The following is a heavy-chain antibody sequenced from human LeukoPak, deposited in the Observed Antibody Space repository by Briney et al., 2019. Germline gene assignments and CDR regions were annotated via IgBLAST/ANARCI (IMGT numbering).Heavy chain of an antibody. D-gene: IGHD6-19*01. Sequence: SETLSLTCAVYGGSFSGYYWSWIRQPPGKGLEWIGEINHSGSTNYNPSLKSRVTISVDTSKNQFSLKLSSVTAADTAVYYCARGRVAVAGRFDYWGQGTLVAVSS. CDR3: ARGRVAVAGRFDY. V-gene: IGHV4-34*01. J-gene: IGHJ4*02. CDR1: GGSFSGYY. CDR2: INHSGST.